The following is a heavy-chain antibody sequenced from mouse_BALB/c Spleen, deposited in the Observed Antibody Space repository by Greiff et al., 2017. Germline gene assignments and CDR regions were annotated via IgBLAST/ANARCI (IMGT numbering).Heavy chain of an antibody. D-gene: IGHD2-1*01. V-gene: IGHV14-3*02. CDR1: GFHIKDTY. J-gene: IGHJ4*01. CDR3: ARNGNAMDY. Sequence: EVQLQQSGAELVKPGASVKLSCTASGFHIKDTYMHWVKQRPEQGLEWIGRIDPANGNTKYDPKFQGKATITADTSSNTAYLQLSSLTSEDTAVYYCARNGNAMDYWGQGTSVTVSS. CDR2: IDPANGNT.